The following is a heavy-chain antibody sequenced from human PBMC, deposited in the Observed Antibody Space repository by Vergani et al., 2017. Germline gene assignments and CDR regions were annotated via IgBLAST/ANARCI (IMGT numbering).Heavy chain of an antibody. CDR1: GGSISSGSYY. Sequence: QVQLQESGPGLVKPSQTLSLTCTVSGGSISSGSYYWSWIRQPAGKGLEWIGRIYTSGSTNYNPALKSRVTISVDTSKNQFSLKLSSVTAADTAVYYCARDQELTFGGVIVPNYYGMDVWGQGTTVTVSS. V-gene: IGHV4-61*02. CDR2: IYTSGST. D-gene: IGHD3-16*02. J-gene: IGHJ6*02. CDR3: ARDQELTFGGVIVPNYYGMDV.